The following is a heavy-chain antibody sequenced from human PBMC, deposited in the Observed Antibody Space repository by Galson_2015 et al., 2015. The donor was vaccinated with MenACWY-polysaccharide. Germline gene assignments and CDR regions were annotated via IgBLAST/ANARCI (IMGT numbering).Heavy chain of an antibody. CDR1: GYTFTTYA. Sequence: SVKVSCKASGYTFTTYAMNWVRQAPGQGLEWMGGIKTNTGNPTYAQGFTGRFVFSLDASVSTAYLQISSLKAEDTALYYCARDPTEKTTTVPTGRFDYWGQGTLVTVSS. V-gene: IGHV7-4-1*02. D-gene: IGHD4-17*01. J-gene: IGHJ4*02. CDR2: IKTNTGNP. CDR3: ARDPTEKTTTVPTGRFDY.